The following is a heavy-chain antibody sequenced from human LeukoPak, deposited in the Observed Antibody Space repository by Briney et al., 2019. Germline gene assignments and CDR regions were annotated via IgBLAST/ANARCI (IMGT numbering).Heavy chain of an antibody. CDR2: IWYDGSKR. J-gene: IGHJ4*02. CDR1: GFTFSNHG. CDR3: ARDLGNFGSGTSYYDY. Sequence: GGSLRLSCTASGFTFSNHGLHWVRQAPGKGLEWMALIWYDGSKRYYADSVQGRFTISRDDSKNTLFLQMNSLRAEDTAVYYCARDLGNFGSGTSYYDYWGQGTLVTVFS. D-gene: IGHD3-10*01. V-gene: IGHV3-33*01.